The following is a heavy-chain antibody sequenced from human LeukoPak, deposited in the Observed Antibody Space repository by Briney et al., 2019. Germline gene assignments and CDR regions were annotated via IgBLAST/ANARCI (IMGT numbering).Heavy chain of an antibody. CDR2: ISWNSGSI. CDR1: GGSISSDY. J-gene: IGHJ2*01. D-gene: IGHD1-26*01. CDR3: AKDPYSSLQQGYFDL. Sequence: LSLTCTVSGGSISSDYWSWIRQPPGKGLEWVSGISWNSGSIGYADSVKGRFTISRYNAKNSLYLQMNSLRAEDTALYYCAKDPYSSLQQGYFDLWGRGTLVTVSS. V-gene: IGHV3-9*01.